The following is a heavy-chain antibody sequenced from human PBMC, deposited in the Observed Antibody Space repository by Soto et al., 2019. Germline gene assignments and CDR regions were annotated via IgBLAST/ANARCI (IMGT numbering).Heavy chain of an antibody. D-gene: IGHD6-13*01. CDR1: GYTFTSYG. CDR3: ASEAAAGTGYYYYGMDV. CDR2: MNPNSGNT. J-gene: IGHJ6*02. V-gene: IGHV1-8*01. Sequence: ASVKVSCKASGYTFTSYGINWVRQATGQGLEWMGWMNPNSGNTGYAQKFQGRVTMTRNTSISTAYMELSSLRSEDTAVYYCASEAAAGTGYYYYGMDVWGQGTTVTVSS.